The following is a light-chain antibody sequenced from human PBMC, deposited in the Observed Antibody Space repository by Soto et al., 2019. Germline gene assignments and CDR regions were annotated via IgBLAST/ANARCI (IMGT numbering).Light chain of an antibody. V-gene: IGLV1-40*01. Sequence: QSVLTQPPSVSGAPGQGVTISCTGSSSNIGAGYDVHWYQQLPGAAPKLLIFGNDNRPSGVPDRFSGSRSGTSASLAITGLQAEDEADYHCQSYDSSLTNAVFGGGTKLTVL. CDR2: GND. CDR3: QSYDSSLTNAV. CDR1: SSNIGAGYD. J-gene: IGLJ2*01.